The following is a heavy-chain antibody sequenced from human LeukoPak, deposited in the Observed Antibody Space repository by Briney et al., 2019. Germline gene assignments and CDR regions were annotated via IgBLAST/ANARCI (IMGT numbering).Heavy chain of an antibody. CDR1: GDSISTGGYY. CDR2: IYYSGGT. D-gene: IGHD3-16*01. CDR3: ARGRGNYYYYYGMDV. Sequence: SETLSLTCTVSGDSISTGGYYWGWIRQPPGKGLQWVASIYYSGGTYYNPSLKSRVTISVDTSKNQFSLKLSSVTAADTAVYYCARGRGNYYYYYGMDVWGQGTTVTVSS. V-gene: IGHV4-39*07. J-gene: IGHJ6*02.